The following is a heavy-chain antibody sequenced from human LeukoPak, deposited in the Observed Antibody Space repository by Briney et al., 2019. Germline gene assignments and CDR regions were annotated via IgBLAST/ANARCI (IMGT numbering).Heavy chain of an antibody. CDR2: ISGSGGST. D-gene: IGHD6-13*01. CDR3: AKTDRVYDY. CDR1: GFTFSTYA. V-gene: IGHV3-23*01. Sequence: GGSLRLSCAASGFTFSTYAMSWVRQAPGKGLEWVSGISGSGGSTYYADSVKGRFTISRDNSKNTLYLQMNSLRAEDMAVYYCAKTDRVYDYWGQGTLVTVSS. J-gene: IGHJ4*02.